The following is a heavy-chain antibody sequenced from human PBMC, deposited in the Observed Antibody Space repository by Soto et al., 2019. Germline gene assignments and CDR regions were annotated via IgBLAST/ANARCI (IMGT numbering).Heavy chain of an antibody. V-gene: IGHV1-69*01. CDR2: IITIFGTA. CDR1: GGTFSSYA. D-gene: IGHD3-22*01. CDR3: ASEQVPLYYYHISGYLDX. J-gene: IGHJ4*02. Sequence: SVKVSCRASGGTFSSYAISWVRQAPGQGLEWMGGIITIFGTANYAQKFQGRVTITADVSTSTAYMELSSLTSEDTAVYYCASEQVPLYYYHISGYLDXWGQGTLVTVSX.